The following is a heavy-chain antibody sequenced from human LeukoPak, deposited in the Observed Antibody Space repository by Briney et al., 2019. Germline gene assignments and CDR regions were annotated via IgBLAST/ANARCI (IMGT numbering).Heavy chain of an antibody. V-gene: IGHV4-34*01. J-gene: IGHJ3*02. CDR1: GGSFSGYY. D-gene: IGHD4-4*01. Sequence: ASETLSLTCAVYGGSFSGYYWSWIRQPPGKGLEWIGEINHSGSTNYNPSLKSRVTISLDTSKNQFSLKLTSVTAADTAIYYCARVGGMTTINNAAFDIWGQGTMVTVSS. CDR2: INHSGST. CDR3: ARVGGMTTINNAAFDI.